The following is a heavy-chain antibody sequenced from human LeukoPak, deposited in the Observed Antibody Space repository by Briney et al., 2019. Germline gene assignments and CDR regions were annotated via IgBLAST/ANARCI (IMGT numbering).Heavy chain of an antibody. V-gene: IGHV1-46*01. CDR1: GYTFTSYY. D-gene: IGHD3-10*01. CDR3: AKIRGVNRDYFDY. Sequence: ASVKVSCKASGYTFTSYYMHWVRQAPGQGLEWMGIINPSGGSTSYAQKFQGRVTMTRDMSTSTVYMELSSLRAEDTALYYCAKIRGVNRDYFDYWGQGILVTVSS. CDR2: INPSGGST. J-gene: IGHJ4*02.